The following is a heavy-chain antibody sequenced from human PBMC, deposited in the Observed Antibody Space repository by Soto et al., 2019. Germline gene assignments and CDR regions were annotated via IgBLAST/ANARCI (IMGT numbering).Heavy chain of an antibody. J-gene: IGHJ4*02. Sequence: SETLSLTCTVSGGSISSYYSSWFRQPPGQGLEWIGYLYYSGSTTNYNPSLNSRVTIAVDTSKNQFSLKLRSVTAADTAVYYCARLDGDGFNRRLFDFWGQGTLVTSP. D-gene: IGHD3-16*02. CDR2: LYYSGSTT. V-gene: IGHV4-59*08. CDR1: GGSISSYY. CDR3: ARLDGDGFNRRLFDF.